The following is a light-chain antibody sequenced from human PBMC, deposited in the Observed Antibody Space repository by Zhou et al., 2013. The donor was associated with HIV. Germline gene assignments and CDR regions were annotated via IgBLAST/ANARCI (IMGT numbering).Light chain of an antibody. CDR2: AAS. Sequence: DIQLTQSPSFLSASVGDRVTITCRASQDISTYLAWYQQKPGKAPKVLIYAASTLQTGVPSRFSGRGSGREFTLTISSLQPEDFALYYCQQLSLYPLTFGGGPRWRSN. J-gene: IGKJ4*01. CDR1: QDISTY. CDR3: QQLSLYPLT. V-gene: IGKV1-9*01.